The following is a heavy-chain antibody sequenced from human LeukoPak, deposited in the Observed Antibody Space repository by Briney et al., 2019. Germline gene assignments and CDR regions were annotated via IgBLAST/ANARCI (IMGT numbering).Heavy chain of an antibody. CDR3: ARGGYGDYVRVDY. Sequence: GGSLRLSCAASGVTFSSYEMNWVRQAPGKGLECVSYISSSGSTIYYADSVKGRFTISRDNAKNSLYLQMNSLRAEDTAVYYCARGGYGDYVRVDYWGQGTLVTVSS. CDR2: ISSSGSTI. V-gene: IGHV3-48*03. D-gene: IGHD4-17*01. J-gene: IGHJ4*02. CDR1: GVTFSSYE.